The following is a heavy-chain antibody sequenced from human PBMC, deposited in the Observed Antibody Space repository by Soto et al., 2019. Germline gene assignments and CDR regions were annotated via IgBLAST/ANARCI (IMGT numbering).Heavy chain of an antibody. D-gene: IGHD5-12*01. CDR3: SGDPSGYDEGGWYYGTDV. Sequence: GGSLRLSCAASGFSVNNNYMSWVRQAPGKGLEWVSIIYMNGTTDYADSVQGRFTISRDIFKNTLFLQMSSLRGDDTAVYFCSGDPSGYDEGGWYYGTDVWGHGTTVTVSS. J-gene: IGHJ6*02. CDR1: GFSVNNNY. CDR2: IYMNGTT. V-gene: IGHV3-53*01.